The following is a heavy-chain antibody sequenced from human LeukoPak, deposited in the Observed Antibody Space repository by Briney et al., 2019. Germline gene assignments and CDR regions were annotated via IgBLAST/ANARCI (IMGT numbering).Heavy chain of an antibody. CDR2: IIPILGIA. CDR1: GYTFTGYY. J-gene: IGHJ6*02. D-gene: IGHD3-3*02. Sequence: SVKVSCKASGYTFTGYYMHWVRQAPGQGLEWMGRIIPILGIANYAQKFQGRVTITADKSTSTAYMELSSLRSEDTAVYYCARRGISYYGMDVWGQGTTVTVSS. CDR3: ARRGISYYGMDV. V-gene: IGHV1-69*02.